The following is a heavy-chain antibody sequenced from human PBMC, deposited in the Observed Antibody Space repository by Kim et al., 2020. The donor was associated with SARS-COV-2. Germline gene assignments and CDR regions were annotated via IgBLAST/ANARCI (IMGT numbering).Heavy chain of an antibody. CDR3: TTCSQFWSGYYSVPGLYYGMDV. Sequence: GGSLRLSCAASGFTFSNAWMSWVRQAPGKGLEWVGRIKSKTDGGTTDYAAPVKGRFTISRDDSKNTLYLQMNSLKTEDTAVYCCTTCSQFWSGYYSVPGLYYGMDVWGQGTTVTVSS. V-gene: IGHV3-15*01. D-gene: IGHD3-3*01. CDR1: GFTFSNAW. J-gene: IGHJ6*02. CDR2: IKSKTDGGTT.